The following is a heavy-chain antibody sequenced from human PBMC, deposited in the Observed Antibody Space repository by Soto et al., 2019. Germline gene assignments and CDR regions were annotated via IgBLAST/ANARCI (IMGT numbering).Heavy chain of an antibody. Sequence: QVQLVQSGDEVKKAGASVKVSCKASGYNFTSYRITWVRLAPGQGLEWMGWINTFSPNTIYAQNFQGRVIMTADKSTTSPYMELRSLRSDDTAVYYCGRDSAGSGWSFDFWGQGSLVTVSS. CDR1: GYNFTSYR. CDR3: GRDSAGSGWSFDF. V-gene: IGHV1-18*01. J-gene: IGHJ4*02. CDR2: INTFSPNT. D-gene: IGHD6-19*01.